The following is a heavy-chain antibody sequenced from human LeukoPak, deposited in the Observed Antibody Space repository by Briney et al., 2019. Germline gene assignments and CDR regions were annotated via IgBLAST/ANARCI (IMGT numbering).Heavy chain of an antibody. CDR3: ARDRGYCSGGSCPNEGGP. D-gene: IGHD2-15*01. CDR1: GFTFSSYS. J-gene: IGHJ5*02. CDR2: ISSSSSYI. Sequence: GGSLRLSCAASGFTFSSYSMNWVRQVPGKGLEWVSSISSSSSYIYYADSVKGRFTISRDNAKNSLYLQMNSLRAEDTAVYYCARDRGYCSGGSCPNEGGPWGQGTLVTVSS. V-gene: IGHV3-21*01.